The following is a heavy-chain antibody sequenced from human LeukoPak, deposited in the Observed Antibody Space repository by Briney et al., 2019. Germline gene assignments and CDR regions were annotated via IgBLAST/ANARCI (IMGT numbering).Heavy chain of an antibody. CDR2: IYSSGGT. CDR3: ARLPSSGWDRGFDI. D-gene: IGHD6-25*01. Sequence: PSETLSLTCTVSGGSISGYYWSWIRQPPGQGLEWIAYIYSSGGTNYNPSLKSRVIISVDTSKNQFSLNLSSVTAADTAVYYCARLPSSGWDRGFDIWGRGTMVTVSS. J-gene: IGHJ3*02. V-gene: IGHV4-59*08. CDR1: GGSISGYY.